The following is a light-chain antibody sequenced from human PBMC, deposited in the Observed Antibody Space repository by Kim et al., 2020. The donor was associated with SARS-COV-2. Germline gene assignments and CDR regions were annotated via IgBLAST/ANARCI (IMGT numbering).Light chain of an antibody. CDR2: DVS. CDR3: QQYDLYPWT. Sequence: GDRVTITCRASQSISSWLAWYQQKPGKAPKLLIYDVSNLERGVTSRFSGSRSGTEFTLTISSLQPEDFATYYCQQYDLYPWTFGQGTKVDIK. CDR1: QSISSW. V-gene: IGKV1-5*01. J-gene: IGKJ1*01.